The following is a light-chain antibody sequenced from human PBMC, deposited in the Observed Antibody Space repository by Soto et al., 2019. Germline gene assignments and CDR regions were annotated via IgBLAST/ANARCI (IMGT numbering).Light chain of an antibody. Sequence: EIVLTQSPGTLSLSPGERATLSCRASQSVSSSYLAWYQQKPGQAPRPLIYGASSRAIGIPDRFSGSGSGTDFTLTISRLEPEDFAVYYCQQYCSSPWTFGQRTKVEIK. CDR2: GAS. CDR1: QSVSSSY. CDR3: QQYCSSPWT. V-gene: IGKV3-20*01. J-gene: IGKJ1*01.